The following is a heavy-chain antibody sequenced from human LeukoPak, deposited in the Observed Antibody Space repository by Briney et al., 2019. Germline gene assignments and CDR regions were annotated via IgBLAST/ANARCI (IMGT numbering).Heavy chain of an antibody. V-gene: IGHV3-11*04. CDR1: RFTFSDYD. CDR2: ISSGGKTK. D-gene: IGHD3-3*01. Sequence: AGGSLRLSCAASRFTFSDYDMTWMRQAPGKGLVWLAYISSGGKTKYYADSARGRFTISRDNAKKSLFLQMNSLRDDDTAVYYCARESGSGYYDDSWGPGTLVTVSS. J-gene: IGHJ5*01. CDR3: ARESGSGYYDDS.